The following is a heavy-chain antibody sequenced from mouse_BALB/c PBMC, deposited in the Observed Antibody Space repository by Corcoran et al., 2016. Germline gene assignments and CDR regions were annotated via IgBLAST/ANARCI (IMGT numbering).Heavy chain of an antibody. V-gene: IGHV1-15*01. CDR3: TSYYYCALDY. CDR2: ITPGSGGT. CDR1: GYTFTGYE. J-gene: IGHJ4*01. Sequence: QVQLQQSGAELVRAGASVKLSCKALGYTFTGYEMHWVQQTPVHGLEWIGAITPGSGGTAYKQKFKGKSTLPADKSSSTAYMALSSLTSEDSAVYYCTSYYYCALDYWGQGTSVTVSS.